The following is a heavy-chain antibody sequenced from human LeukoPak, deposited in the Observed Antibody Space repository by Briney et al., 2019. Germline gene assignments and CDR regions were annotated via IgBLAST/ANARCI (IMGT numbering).Heavy chain of an antibody. CDR2: MNPKSGNT. D-gene: IGHD3-10*01. CDR3: ARVKMVRGALKNYYYYFGMDV. V-gene: IGHV1-8*01. J-gene: IGHJ6*02. Sequence: GASVRVSFTDSGYTFTIYDINWVRQAPGEGGERVGWMNPKSGNTGYAHKFQGRVTITRNTSISTAYMELSSLRSEDTAVYYCARVKMVRGALKNYYYYFGMDVWGQGTTVTVSS. CDR1: GYTFTIYD.